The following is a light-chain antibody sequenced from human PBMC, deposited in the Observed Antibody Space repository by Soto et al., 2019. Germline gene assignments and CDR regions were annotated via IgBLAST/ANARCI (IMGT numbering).Light chain of an antibody. CDR3: QQYDNLPLT. CDR2: DAS. CDR1: QDISNY. V-gene: IGKV1-33*01. Sequence: DIQMTQSPSSLSASVGDRVTITCQAGQDISNYLNWYQQKPGKAPKLLIYDASNLETGVPSRFSGSGSGTDVTFTISSLQAEDIATYYCQQYDNLPLTFGGGTKVEIK. J-gene: IGKJ4*01.